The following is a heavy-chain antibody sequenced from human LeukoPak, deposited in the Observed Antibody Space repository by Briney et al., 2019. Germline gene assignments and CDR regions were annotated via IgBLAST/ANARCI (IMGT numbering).Heavy chain of an antibody. V-gene: IGHV1-69*06. Sequence: GASVKVSCKASGGTFSSYAISWVRQAPGQGLEWMGGIIPIFGTANYAQKFQGRVTITADKSTSTAYMELSSLRSEDTAVYYCASKGGPYSGSYYPEDYYYYYMDVWGKGTTVTVSS. CDR3: ASKGGPYSGSYYPEDYYYYYMDV. J-gene: IGHJ6*03. CDR2: IIPIFGTA. CDR1: GGTFSSYA. D-gene: IGHD1-26*01.